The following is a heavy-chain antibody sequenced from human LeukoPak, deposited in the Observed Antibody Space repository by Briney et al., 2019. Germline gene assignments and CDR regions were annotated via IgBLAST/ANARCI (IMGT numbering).Heavy chain of an antibody. CDR2: ISSSGSTI. J-gene: IGHJ4*02. D-gene: IGHD4-17*01. CDR3: AREYDYGDCFDY. CDR1: GFTFSSYE. V-gene: IGHV3-48*03. Sequence: GGSLRLSCAASGFTFSSYEMNWVRQAPGKGLEWVSYISSSGSTIYYADSVKGRFTISRDNAKNSLYLQMNSLRAEDTAVYYCAREYDYGDCFDYWGQGTQVTVSS.